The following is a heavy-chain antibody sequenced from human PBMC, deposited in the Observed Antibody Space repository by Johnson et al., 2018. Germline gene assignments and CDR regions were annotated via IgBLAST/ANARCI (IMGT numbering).Heavy chain of an antibody. CDR3: ARVGETAMVYYYYYYYMDV. J-gene: IGHJ6*03. CDR2: MNPNSGNT. V-gene: IGHV1-8*01. D-gene: IGHD5-18*01. Sequence: QVQLVQSGAEVKKSGASVKVSCKASGHTFTSYDLKWVRQATVPGLEWMGWMNPNSGNTGYAQQFQGRVTMTRNTPISTAYMELSSLRSEDTAGYYWARVGETAMVYYYYYYYMDVWGKGTTVTVSS. CDR1: GHTFTSYD.